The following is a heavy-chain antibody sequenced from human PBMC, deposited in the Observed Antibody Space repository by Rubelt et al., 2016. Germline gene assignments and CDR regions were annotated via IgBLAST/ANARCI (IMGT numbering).Heavy chain of an antibody. CDR1: GFAFSRYA. J-gene: IGHJ6*02. Sequence: VQLVESGGGLVKPGGSLRLSCAASGFAFSRYAMHWVRQAPGKGLEWVSTISDSGGSTFYADSVRGRFTISRDNSKNTLYLEISRLRAEDTAVYYCVRDRYASASGGMDVWGQGTTVTVSS. CDR3: VRDRYASASGGMDV. CDR2: ISDSGGST. V-gene: IGHV3-23*04. D-gene: IGHD3-10*01.